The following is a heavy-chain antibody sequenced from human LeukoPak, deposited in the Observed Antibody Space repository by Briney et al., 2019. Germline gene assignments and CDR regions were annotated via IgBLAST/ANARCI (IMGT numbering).Heavy chain of an antibody. V-gene: IGHV3-15*01. Sequence: GGSLRIPCAGSWFTFSNALMNRVRPAPGKGLEWVGRIKSKTDGGTTDYAAPVKGRFTISRDDSKNTLYLQMNSLKAEDTAVYYCTTDETYYYDSSGYPSWGQGTLVTVSS. J-gene: IGHJ5*02. CDR1: WFTFSNAL. D-gene: IGHD3-22*01. CDR3: TTDETYYYDSSGYPS. CDR2: IKSKTDGGTT.